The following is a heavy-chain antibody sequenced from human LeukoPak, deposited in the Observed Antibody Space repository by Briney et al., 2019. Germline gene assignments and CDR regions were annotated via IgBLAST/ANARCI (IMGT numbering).Heavy chain of an antibody. J-gene: IGHJ5*02. D-gene: IGHD6-6*01. CDR3: ATNPPSWYSSGLGWFDP. CDR1: GYTLTELS. Sequence: GASVKVSCKVSGYTLTELSMHWVRQAPGKGLEWMGGFDPEDGETIYAQKFQGRVTMTEDTSTDTAYMELSRLRSEDTAVYYCATNPPSWYSSGLGWFDPWGQGTLVTVSS. CDR2: FDPEDGET. V-gene: IGHV1-24*01.